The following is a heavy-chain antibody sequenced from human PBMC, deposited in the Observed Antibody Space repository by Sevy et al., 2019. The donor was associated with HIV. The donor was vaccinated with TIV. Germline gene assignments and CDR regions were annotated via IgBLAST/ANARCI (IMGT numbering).Heavy chain of an antibody. D-gene: IGHD1-26*01. CDR1: GFTFSSYN. CDR3: ARDAGTGGSYMGYYFGMDV. Sequence: GGSLRLSCVASGFTFSSYNMNWVRQAPGKGLEWVSSISSSSSYVYHADSVKGRFTISRDKAKKSVSLQMNSLRSEDTALYYCARDAGTGGSYMGYYFGMDVWGQGTTVTVSS. J-gene: IGHJ6*02. CDR2: ISSSSSYV. V-gene: IGHV3-21*04.